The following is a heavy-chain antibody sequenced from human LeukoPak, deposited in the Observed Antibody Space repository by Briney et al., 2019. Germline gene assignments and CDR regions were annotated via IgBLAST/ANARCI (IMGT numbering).Heavy chain of an antibody. CDR1: GGTFSSYA. Sequence: SVKVSCKASGGTFSSYAISWVRQAPGQGLEWMGGIIPIFGTANYAQKFQGRVTITADESTSTAYMELRSLRSDDTAVYYCARDGPVLTIAAAGNYYYGMDVWGQGTTVTVSS. V-gene: IGHV1-69*13. CDR3: ARDGPVLTIAAAGNYYYGMDV. D-gene: IGHD6-13*01. J-gene: IGHJ6*02. CDR2: IIPIFGTA.